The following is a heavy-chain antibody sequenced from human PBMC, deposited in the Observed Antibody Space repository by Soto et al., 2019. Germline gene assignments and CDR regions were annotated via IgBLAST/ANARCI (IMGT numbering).Heavy chain of an antibody. CDR2: IYYSGST. J-gene: IGHJ5*02. D-gene: IGHD2-15*01. V-gene: IGHV4-61*01. CDR1: GGSVSSGSYY. CDR3: ARDGGYCSGGSCYRNWFAP. Sequence: SETLSLTCTVSGGSVSSGSYYWSWIRQPPGKGLEWIGYIYYSGSTNYNPSLKSRVTISVDTSKNQFSLKLSSVTAADTAVYYCARDGGYCSGGSCYRNWFAPWGQATLVTSPQ.